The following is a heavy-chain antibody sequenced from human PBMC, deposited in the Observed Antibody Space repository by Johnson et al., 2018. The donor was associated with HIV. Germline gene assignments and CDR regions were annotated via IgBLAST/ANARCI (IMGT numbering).Heavy chain of an antibody. D-gene: IGHD3-3*01. Sequence: VQLVESGGGLVQHGGSLRLSCTASGITFNRFPMNWVRQAPGKGLEWVSRINSDGSSTSYADSVKGRFTISRDNAKNTLYLQMNSLRPEDTAVYYCARVLITIFGVEAFDIWGQGTMVTVSS. V-gene: IGHV3-74*02. CDR2: INSDGSST. CDR3: ARVLITIFGVEAFDI. CDR1: GITFNRFP. J-gene: IGHJ3*02.